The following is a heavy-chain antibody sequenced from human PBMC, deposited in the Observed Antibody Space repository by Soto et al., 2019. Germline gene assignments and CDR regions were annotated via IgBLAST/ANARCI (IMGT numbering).Heavy chain of an antibody. J-gene: IGHJ4*02. CDR3: ASSPSPHNYYDSSGYWGN. D-gene: IGHD3-22*01. V-gene: IGHV4-38-2*01. Sequence: SETLSLTCAVSGYSISSGYYWGWIRQPPGKGLEWIGSIYHSGSTYYNPSLKSRVTISVDTSKNQFSLKLSSVTAADTAVYYCASSPSPHNYYDSSGYWGNWGQGTLVTVSS. CDR2: IYHSGST. CDR1: GYSISSGYY.